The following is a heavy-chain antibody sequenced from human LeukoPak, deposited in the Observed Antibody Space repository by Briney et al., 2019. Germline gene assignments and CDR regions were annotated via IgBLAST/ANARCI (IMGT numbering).Heavy chain of an antibody. CDR2: IWYDGSNK. CDR3: ARAHYYDSSVNWFDY. D-gene: IGHD3-22*01. Sequence: GRSLRLSCAASGFTFSSYGMHWVRQAPGKGLEWVAVIWYDGSNKYYADSVKGRFTISRDNSKNTQYLQMNSLRAEDTAVYYCARAHYYDSSVNWFDYWGQGTLVTVSS. J-gene: IGHJ4*02. V-gene: IGHV3-33*01. CDR1: GFTFSSYG.